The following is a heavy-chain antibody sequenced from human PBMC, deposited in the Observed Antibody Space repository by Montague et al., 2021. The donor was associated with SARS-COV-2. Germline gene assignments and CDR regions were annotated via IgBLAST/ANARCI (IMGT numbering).Heavy chain of an antibody. V-gene: IGHV3-11*01. Sequence: SLRLSCAASGFTFSDYYMSWIRQAPGKGLEWVSYISSSGSTIYYADSVKGRFTISRDNAKNSLYLQMNSLRAEDTAEYYCARVRHSYGYLSAFDIWGQGTMVTVSS. J-gene: IGHJ3*02. CDR1: GFTFSDYY. CDR3: ARVRHSYGYLSAFDI. D-gene: IGHD5-18*01. CDR2: ISSSGSTI.